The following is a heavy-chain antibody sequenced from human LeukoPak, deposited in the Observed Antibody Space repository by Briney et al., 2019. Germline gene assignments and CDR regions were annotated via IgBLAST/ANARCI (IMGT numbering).Heavy chain of an antibody. J-gene: IGHJ4*02. D-gene: IGHD3-22*01. CDR2: ISGSGGST. CDR3: AKDAQYYYDSSGYGNFDY. V-gene: IGHV3-23*01. CDR1: GFTFSSYA. Sequence: GGSLRLSXAASGFTFSSYAMSWVRQAPGKGLEWVSAISGSGGSTYYADSVKGRFTISRDNSKNTLYLQMNSLRAEDTAVYYCAKDAQYYYDSSGYGNFDYWGQGTLVTVSS.